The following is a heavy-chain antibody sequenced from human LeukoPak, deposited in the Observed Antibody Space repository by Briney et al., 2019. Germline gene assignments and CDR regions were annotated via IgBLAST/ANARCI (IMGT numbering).Heavy chain of an antibody. CDR2: ISYDGSNK. V-gene: IGHV3-30*01. J-gene: IGHJ4*02. Sequence: PGGSLRLSCAASGFTFSSYAMHWVRQAPGKGLEWVAVISYDGSNKYYADSVKGRFTISRDNSKNKLYLQMNSLRAEDTAVYYCARDKDIVVVVAATYHFDYWGQGTLVTVSS. D-gene: IGHD2-15*01. CDR3: ARDKDIVVVVAATYHFDY. CDR1: GFTFSSYA.